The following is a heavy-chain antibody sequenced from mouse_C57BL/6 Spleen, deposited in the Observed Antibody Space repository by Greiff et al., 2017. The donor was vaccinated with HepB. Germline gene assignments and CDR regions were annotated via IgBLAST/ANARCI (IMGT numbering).Heavy chain of an antibody. CDR3: ARWDYDEAGFAY. D-gene: IGHD2-4*01. V-gene: IGHV14-2*01. Sequence: EVQLQQSGAELVKPGASVKLSCTASGFNIKDYYMHWVKQRTEQGLEWIGRIDTEDGETKYDPKFQGKATITADTSANTAYLQLSSMKSEGTAFYYCARWDYDEAGFAYWGQGTLVTVSA. CDR1: GFNIKDYY. CDR2: IDTEDGET. J-gene: IGHJ3*01.